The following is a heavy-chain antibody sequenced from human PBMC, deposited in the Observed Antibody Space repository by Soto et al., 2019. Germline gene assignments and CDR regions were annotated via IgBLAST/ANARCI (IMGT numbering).Heavy chain of an antibody. CDR1: GGSISSYY. J-gene: IGHJ5*01. Sequence: PSETLSLTCTVSGGSISSYYWSWIRQPPGKGLEWIGYIYYSGSTNYNPSLKSRVTISVDTSKNQFSLKLSSVTAADTAVYYCARAGTTMVRAAITGWYASWDKATLVSVSS. V-gene: IGHV4-59*01. CDR3: ARAGTTMVRAAITGWYAS. D-gene: IGHD3-10*01. CDR2: IYYSGST.